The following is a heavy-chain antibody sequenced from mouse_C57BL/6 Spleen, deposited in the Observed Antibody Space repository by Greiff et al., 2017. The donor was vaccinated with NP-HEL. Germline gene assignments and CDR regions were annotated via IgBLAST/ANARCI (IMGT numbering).Heavy chain of an antibody. CDR1: GYPFTSYW. V-gene: IGHV1-53*01. D-gene: IGHD2-2*01. Sequence: QVQLQQPGTELVKPGASVTLSCKASGYPFTSYWMHWVKQRPVQGLEWIGNINPSNGGTNYNEKFKSKATLTEYKSSSTAYMQLSSLTSEDSAVYYWARWGLRPYWYFDDWGTGTTVTASS. CDR3: ARWGLRPYWYFDD. J-gene: IGHJ1*03. CDR2: INPSNGGT.